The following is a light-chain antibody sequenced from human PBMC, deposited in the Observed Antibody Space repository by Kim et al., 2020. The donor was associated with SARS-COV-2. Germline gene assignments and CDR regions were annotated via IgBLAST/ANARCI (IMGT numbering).Light chain of an antibody. CDR2: EAS. CDR1: QSISSW. J-gene: IGKJ2*01. CDR3: QQYDTYPL. Sequence: LSASVGDRVTITCRASQSISSWLAWYQQKPGKAPKLLIYEASNLESGVPSRFSGGGSGTEFTLTISSLQPDDFATYYCQQYDTYPLFGQGTKLEI. V-gene: IGKV1-5*03.